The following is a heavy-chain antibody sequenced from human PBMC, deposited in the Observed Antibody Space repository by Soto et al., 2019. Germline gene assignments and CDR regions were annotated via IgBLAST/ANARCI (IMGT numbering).Heavy chain of an antibody. CDR1: GFTFSSYW. V-gene: IGHV3-74*01. CDR3: ARLAARGITMIVVGPRMDV. D-gene: IGHD3-22*01. J-gene: IGHJ6*02. CDR2: IKSDGSST. Sequence: GGSLRLSCAASGFTFSSYWMHWVRQAPGKGLVWVSVIKSDGSSTSYADSVKGRFTISRDNAKNSLYLQMNSLRAEDTAVYYCARLAARGITMIVVGPRMDVWGQGTTVTVSS.